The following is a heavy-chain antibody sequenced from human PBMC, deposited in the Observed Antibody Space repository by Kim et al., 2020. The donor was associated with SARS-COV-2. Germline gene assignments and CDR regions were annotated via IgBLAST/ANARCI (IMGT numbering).Heavy chain of an antibody. Sequence: GGSLRLSCAASGFTFSSYGMHWVRQAPGKGLEWVAVIWYDGSNKYYADSVKDRFTISRDNSKNTLYLQMNSLRAEDTAVYYCARDDARFNYGMDVWGQGTTVTVSS. CDR1: GFTFSSYG. CDR2: IWYDGSNK. V-gene: IGHV3-33*01. J-gene: IGHJ6*02. CDR3: ARDDARFNYGMDV. D-gene: IGHD3-3*01.